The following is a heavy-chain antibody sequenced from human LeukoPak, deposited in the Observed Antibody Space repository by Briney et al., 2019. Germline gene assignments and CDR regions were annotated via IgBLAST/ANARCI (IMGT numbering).Heavy chain of an antibody. CDR3: AREHPRTSSASDY. Sequence: ASVKPSCKAAGYTFTDSYILWVRQAPGQGLEWRGWINPNSGDTNSAQKSQGSVTMTRDTSISTAYMEVRRLRSDDTAVYFCAREHPRTSSASDYWGQGTLVTVSS. CDR2: INPNSGDT. V-gene: IGHV1-2*02. D-gene: IGHD1/OR15-1a*01. CDR1: GYTFTDSY. J-gene: IGHJ4*02.